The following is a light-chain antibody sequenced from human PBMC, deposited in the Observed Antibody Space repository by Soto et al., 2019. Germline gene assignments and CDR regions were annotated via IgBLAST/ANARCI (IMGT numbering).Light chain of an antibody. CDR2: HVT. Sequence: QSALTQPASVSGSPGQSITISCTGTSSDIGHYDYVSWYQQHPGKAPKLMIFHVTYRPSGVSNRYSGSKSGNSASLTISGLQADDEADYYCCSLTTSHTYVFGSGTKVTVL. V-gene: IGLV2-14*03. CDR3: CSLTTSHTYV. CDR1: SSDIGHYDY. J-gene: IGLJ1*01.